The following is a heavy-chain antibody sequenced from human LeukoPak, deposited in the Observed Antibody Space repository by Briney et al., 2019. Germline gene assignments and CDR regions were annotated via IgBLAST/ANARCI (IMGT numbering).Heavy chain of an antibody. CDR3: ARDHYDILTGHNRYYFDY. V-gene: IGHV1-69*06. J-gene: IGHJ4*02. CDR1: GGTFSSYA. CDR2: IIPIFGTA. Sequence: ASVKVSCKASGGTFSSYAISWVRQAPGQGLEWMGGIIPIFGTANYAQKFQGRDTITADKSTSTAYMELSSLRSEDTAVYYCARDHYDILTGHNRYYFDYWGQGTLVTASS. D-gene: IGHD3-9*01.